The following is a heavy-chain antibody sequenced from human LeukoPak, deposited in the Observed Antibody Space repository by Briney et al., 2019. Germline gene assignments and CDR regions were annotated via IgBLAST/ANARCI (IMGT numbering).Heavy chain of an antibody. CDR2: IYYSGST. D-gene: IGHD4-11*01. CDR1: GGSISTYY. V-gene: IGHV4-59*01. Sequence: PSETLSLTCIVSGGSISTYYWSWIRQPPGKGLEWIGYIYYSGSTNYNPSLKSRVTISVDTSKNQFSLKLSSVTAADTAVYYCARAMTTVNRDYYYYYGMDVWGQGTTVTVSS. CDR3: ARAMTTVNRDYYYYYGMDV. J-gene: IGHJ6*02.